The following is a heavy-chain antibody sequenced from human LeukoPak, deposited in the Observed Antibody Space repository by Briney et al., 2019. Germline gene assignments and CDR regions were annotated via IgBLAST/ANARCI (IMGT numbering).Heavy chain of an antibody. Sequence: ASVKVSCKASGYTFTGYYMHWVRQAPGQGLEWMGWINPNSGGTNYTQKLQGRVTMTTDTSTSTAYMELRSLRSDDTAVYYCARDSGSLMTPLDIWGQGTMVTVSS. CDR2: INPNSGGT. CDR3: ARDSGSLMTPLDI. CDR1: GYTFTGYY. J-gene: IGHJ3*02. D-gene: IGHD1-26*01. V-gene: IGHV1-2*02.